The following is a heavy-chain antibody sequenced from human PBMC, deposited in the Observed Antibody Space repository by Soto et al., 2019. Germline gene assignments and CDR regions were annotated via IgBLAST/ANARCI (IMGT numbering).Heavy chain of an antibody. CDR3: GKPYDHYVGTYFQP. CDR2: IWYDGSNK. D-gene: IGHD3-3*01. J-gene: IGHJ1*01. CDR1: GFTFSSYG. V-gene: IGHV3-33*06. Sequence: QVQLVESGGGVVQPGRSLRLSCAASGFTFSSYGMHWVRQAPGKGLEWVAVIWYDGSNKYYADSVKGRFTISRDNSKNTLYLQMNSLRAEDTAVYYCGKPYDHYVGTYFQPWGKGTLVTVSS.